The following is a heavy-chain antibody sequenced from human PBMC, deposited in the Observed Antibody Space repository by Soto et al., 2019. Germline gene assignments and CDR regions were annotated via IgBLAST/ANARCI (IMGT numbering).Heavy chain of an antibody. V-gene: IGHV1-18*01. CDR1: GYTFTIYG. D-gene: IGHD1-1*01. Sequence: ASVKVSCKASGYTFTIYGINWVRQAPGQGLEWMGWISGYTGNTNYAQKLQGRVTMTTDKSTSTAYMELRSLISDDTAMYYCAYLSGTAYQGALFDFWSQGTLDIVSS. CDR3: AYLSGTAYQGALFDF. CDR2: ISGYTGNT. J-gene: IGHJ4*02.